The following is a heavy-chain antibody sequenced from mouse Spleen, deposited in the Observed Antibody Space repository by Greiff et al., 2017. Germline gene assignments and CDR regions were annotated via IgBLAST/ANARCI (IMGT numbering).Heavy chain of an antibody. J-gene: IGHJ4*01. V-gene: IGHV1-53*01. CDR1: GYTFTSYW. CDR3: ARSSGNYVGAMDY. D-gene: IGHD2-1*01. Sequence: QVQLQQPGTELVKPGASVKLSCKTSGYTFTSYWMHWVKQRPGQGLEWIGNINPSNGGTNYNEKFNSKATLTVDKSSSTAYMQLSSLTSEDSAVYYCARSSGNYVGAMDYWGQGTSVTVSS. CDR2: INPSNGGT.